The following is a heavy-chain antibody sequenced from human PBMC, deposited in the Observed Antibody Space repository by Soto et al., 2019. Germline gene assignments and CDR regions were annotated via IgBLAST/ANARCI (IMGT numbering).Heavy chain of an antibody. Sequence: SETLSLTCDVSGGSISSSKWWTWVRQPPGKGLEWIGKIDQNGITNYNPSLESRVTISKDKSTNQLFLNLTSVTAADTAMYYCVRMNRDYYYYRMDVWGQGTTVTVSS. CDR3: VRMNRDYYYYRMDV. CDR2: IDQNGIT. CDR1: GGSISSSKW. V-gene: IGHV4-4*02. J-gene: IGHJ6*02.